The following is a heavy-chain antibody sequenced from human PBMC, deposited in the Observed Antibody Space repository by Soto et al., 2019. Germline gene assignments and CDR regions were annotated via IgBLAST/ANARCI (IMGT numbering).Heavy chain of an antibody. V-gene: IGHV1-18*04. Sequence: ASVKVSCKASGYTFTSYGISWVRQAPGQGLEWMGWISAYSGNTNYAQKLQGRVTMTTDTSTSTAYMELRSLRSDDTAVYYCARDVLRFLEWPYYYYGMDVWGQGTTVTVSS. D-gene: IGHD3-3*01. CDR1: GYTFTSYG. J-gene: IGHJ6*02. CDR2: ISAYSGNT. CDR3: ARDVLRFLEWPYYYYGMDV.